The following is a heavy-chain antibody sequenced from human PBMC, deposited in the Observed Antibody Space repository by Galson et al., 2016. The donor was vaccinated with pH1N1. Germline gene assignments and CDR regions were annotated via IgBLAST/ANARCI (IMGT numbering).Heavy chain of an antibody. D-gene: IGHD3-22*01. Sequence: TLSLTCTVSGGSISSGSYFWSWIRQPVGKRLEWIGRIYASGSTDYNPSLKSRVTMSVDTSKNQFSLKLSSVTAADTAVYYCATSLEYDNNGYVDYWGQGTLVTVSS. CDR1: GGSISSGSYF. V-gene: IGHV4-61*02. J-gene: IGHJ4*02. CDR3: ATSLEYDNNGYVDY. CDR2: IYASGST.